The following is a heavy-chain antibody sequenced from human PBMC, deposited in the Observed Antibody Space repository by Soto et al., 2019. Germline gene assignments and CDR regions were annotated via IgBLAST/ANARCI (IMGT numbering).Heavy chain of an antibody. CDR2: ISSNSAYI. Sequence: PRLSCAASGFTFRSFTMNWVRQAPGKGLEWVSTISSNSAYIYYTDALRGRFTISRDNARNSLHLQMNSLRAEDTAVYYCTRDASRDSSARGWFDPWGPGTLVTVSS. D-gene: IGHD6-13*01. CDR3: TRDASRDSSARGWFDP. V-gene: IGHV3-21*01. CDR1: GFTFRSFT. J-gene: IGHJ5*02.